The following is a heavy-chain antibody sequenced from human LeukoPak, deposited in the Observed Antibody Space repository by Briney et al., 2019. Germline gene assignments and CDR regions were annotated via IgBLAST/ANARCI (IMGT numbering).Heavy chain of an antibody. CDR3: ARERSYDFWSGRPDAFDI. CDR2: ISSSGSTI. V-gene: IGHV3-11*04. CDR1: GFTFSDYY. J-gene: IGHJ3*02. D-gene: IGHD3-3*01. Sequence: GGSLRLSCAASGFTFSDYYMSWIRQAPGKGLEWVSYISSSGSTIYYADSVKGRFTISRDNAKNSLYLQMNSLRAEDTAVYYCARERSYDFWSGRPDAFDIWGQGTMVTVPS.